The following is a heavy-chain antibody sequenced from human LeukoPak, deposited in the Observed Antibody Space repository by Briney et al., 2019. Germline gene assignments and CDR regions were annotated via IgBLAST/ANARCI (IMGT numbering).Heavy chain of an antibody. CDR2: ISRSGDTI. J-gene: IGHJ4*02. Sequence: GGSLRLSYAASGFTFSRYEMNWVRQAPGKGLEWVSYISRSGDTIYFADSVKGRFTISRDNAKNSLYLQMSSLRAEDTAVYYCARDYASDYWGQGTLVTVSS. CDR1: GFTFSRYE. V-gene: IGHV3-48*03. D-gene: IGHD3-10*01. CDR3: ARDYASDY.